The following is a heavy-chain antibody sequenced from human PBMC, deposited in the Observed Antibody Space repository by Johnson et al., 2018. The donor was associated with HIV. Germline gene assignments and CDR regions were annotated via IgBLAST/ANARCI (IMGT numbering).Heavy chain of an antibody. CDR1: GFTFSSYA. D-gene: IGHD3-22*01. V-gene: IGHV3-30-3*01. CDR3: ARGGTMIVVVITYDAFDI. J-gene: IGHJ3*02. CDR2: ISYDGSNK. Sequence: VQLVESGGGVVQPGRSLRLSCAASGFTFSSYAMHWVRQAPGKGLEWVAVISYDGSNKYYADSVKGRFTISRDNSKNTLYLQMNSLRAEDTAVYYCARGGTMIVVVITYDAFDIWGQGTMVTVSS.